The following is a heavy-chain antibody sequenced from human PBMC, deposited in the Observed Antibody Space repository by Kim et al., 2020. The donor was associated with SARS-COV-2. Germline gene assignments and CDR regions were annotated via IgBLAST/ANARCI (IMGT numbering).Heavy chain of an antibody. CDR1: GGSISSGDYY. V-gene: IGHV4-30-4*01. Sequence: SETLSLTCTVSGGSISSGDYYWSWIRQPPGKGLEWIGYIYYSGSTYYNPSLKSRVTISVDTSKNQFSLKLSSVTAADTAVYYCARDRGVYNDYGDYVRAFDIWGQGTMVTVSS. CDR2: IYYSGST. J-gene: IGHJ3*02. CDR3: ARDRGVYNDYGDYVRAFDI. D-gene: IGHD4-17*01.